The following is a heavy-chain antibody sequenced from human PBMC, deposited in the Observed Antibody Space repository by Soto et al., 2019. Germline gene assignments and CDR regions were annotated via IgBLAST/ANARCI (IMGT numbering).Heavy chain of an antibody. D-gene: IGHD2-8*02. CDR1: GYMFPIYH. CDR3: ARHHSTGYFDF. V-gene: IGHV5-10-1*01. CDR2: IDPSDSRT. J-gene: IGHJ4*02. Sequence: GESLKISCEASGYMFPIYHISWVRQMPGKGLEWVGKIDPSDSRTMYRPSSRARITISVDKSINTAYLEWGRLKASDTAMYYGARHHSTGYFDFWGQGTQLTVSS.